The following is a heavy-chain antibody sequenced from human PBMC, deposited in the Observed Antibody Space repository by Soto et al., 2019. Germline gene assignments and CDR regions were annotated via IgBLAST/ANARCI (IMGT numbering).Heavy chain of an antibody. V-gene: IGHV1-18*01. D-gene: IGHD3-3*01. J-gene: IGHJ4*02. Sequence: ASVKVSCKASGYTFTDYGISLVRQAPGQGLEWMGWISAYNRNTNYAQKFQGRVTMTTDTSTSTAYMELRSLRSDDTAVYYCALLRFLEWPFDNWGQGTLVTVSS. CDR2: ISAYNRNT. CDR1: GYTFTDYG. CDR3: ALLRFLEWPFDN.